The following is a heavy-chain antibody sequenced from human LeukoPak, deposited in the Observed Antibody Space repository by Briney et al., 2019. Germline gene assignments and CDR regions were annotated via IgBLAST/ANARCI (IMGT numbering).Heavy chain of an antibody. V-gene: IGHV3-64*01. J-gene: IGHJ3*02. CDR3: ARVGTASAFDI. Sequence: GGSLRLSCAAFGFTFSSYAMHWVRQAPGKGLEYVSAISSNGGSTYYANSVKGRFTISRDNSKNTLYLQMGSLRAEDMAVYYCARVGTASAFDIWGQGTMVTVSS. D-gene: IGHD2-21*02. CDR2: ISSNGGST. CDR1: GFTFSSYA.